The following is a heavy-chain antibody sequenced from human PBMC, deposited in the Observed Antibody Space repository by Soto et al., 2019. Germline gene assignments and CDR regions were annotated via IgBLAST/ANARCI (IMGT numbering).Heavy chain of an antibody. D-gene: IGHD3-16*01. CDR1: GFTVSTKY. J-gene: IGHJ4*02. CDR2: IYSGGST. Sequence: GGSLRLSCAASGFTVSTKYMSWVRHTPGKGLEWVSVIYSGGSTFYADSVRGRFTISRDNSKNTVNLQMSSLRAEDTAVYYCARDPWAADYWGQGTLVTVSS. CDR3: ARDPWAADY. V-gene: IGHV3-66*01.